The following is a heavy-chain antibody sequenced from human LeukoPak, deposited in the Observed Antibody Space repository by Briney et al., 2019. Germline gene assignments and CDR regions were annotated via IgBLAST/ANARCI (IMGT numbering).Heavy chain of an antibody. CDR2: INTNTGNP. J-gene: IGHJ6*03. Sequence: ASVKVSCKASGYTFTSYAMNWVRQAPGQGLEWMGWINTNTGNPTYAQGFTGRFVFSLDTSVSTAYLQISSLKAEDTAVYYCASSDFWSGYTASDYYYYMDVWGKGTTVTVSS. CDR3: ASSDFWSGYTASDYYYYMDV. V-gene: IGHV7-4-1*02. D-gene: IGHD3-3*01. CDR1: GYTFTSYA.